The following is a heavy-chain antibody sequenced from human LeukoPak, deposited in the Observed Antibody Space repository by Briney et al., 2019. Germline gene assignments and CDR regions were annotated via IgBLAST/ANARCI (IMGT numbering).Heavy chain of an antibody. CDR2: IYYTGGT. J-gene: IGHJ4*02. CDR1: GGSITSSSYY. CDR3: ASGSHYGYSSGWLYY. D-gene: IGHD6-19*01. V-gene: IGHV4-39*01. Sequence: ETLSLTCSVSGGSITSSSYYWAWIRQPPEKGLEWIGSIYYTGGTYYNPSLKSRVTISVDTSKNQFSLRLNSVTAADTAVYYCASGSHYGYSSGWLYYWGQGTLVTVSS.